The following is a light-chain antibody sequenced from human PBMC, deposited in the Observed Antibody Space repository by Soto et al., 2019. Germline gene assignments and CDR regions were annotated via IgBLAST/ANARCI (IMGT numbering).Light chain of an antibody. CDR3: QQRYAWPPIT. J-gene: IGKJ5*01. CDR2: DAS. CDR1: RSVRSY. Sequence: EIVLTQSPATLSLSPGERATLSCRASRSVRSYLAWYQQKPGQAPRLLIYDASNRAAGIPARLSGSGSETNFTLTISNLEPEDSAVYYCQQRYAWPPITFGQGTRLEIK. V-gene: IGKV3-11*01.